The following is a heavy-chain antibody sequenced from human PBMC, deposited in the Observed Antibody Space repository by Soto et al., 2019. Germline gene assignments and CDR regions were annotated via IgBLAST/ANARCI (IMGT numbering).Heavy chain of an antibody. CDR1: GGSISSGGYY. Sequence: SETLSLTCTVSGGSISSGGYYWSWIRQHPGKGLEWIGYIYYSGSTYYNPSLKSRVTISVDTSKNQFSLKLSSVTAADTAVYYCARAPPNCSSTSCYLTLFDYWGQGTLVTVSS. CDR2: IYYSGST. D-gene: IGHD2-2*01. V-gene: IGHV4-31*03. J-gene: IGHJ4*02. CDR3: ARAPPNCSSTSCYLTLFDY.